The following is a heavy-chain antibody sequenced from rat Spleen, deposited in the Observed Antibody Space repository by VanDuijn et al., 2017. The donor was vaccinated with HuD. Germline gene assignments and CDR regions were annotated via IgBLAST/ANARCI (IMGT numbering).Heavy chain of an antibody. D-gene: IGHD1-9*01. J-gene: IGHJ2*01. CDR1: GFTFSDYG. CDR2: ISTGGGDT. V-gene: IGHV5S13*01. CDR3: ARRHYGYTDYFDY. Sequence: EVQLVESGGGLVQPGRSLKLSCAASGFTFSDYGVAWVRQAPTTGLEWVASISTGGGDTYYRDSVKGRFTISRDIAKSILFLEMDSLRSEDTATYYCARRHYGYTDYFDYWGQGVMVTVSS.